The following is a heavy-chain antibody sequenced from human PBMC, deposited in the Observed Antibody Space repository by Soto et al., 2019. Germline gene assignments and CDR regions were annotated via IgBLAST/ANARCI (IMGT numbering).Heavy chain of an antibody. CDR1: GYTFTSYA. CDR3: AGGGYSYGYNLNAFDI. CDR2: INAGNGNT. J-gene: IGHJ3*02. V-gene: IGHV1-3*01. Sequence: GASVKVSCKASGYTFTSYAMHWVRQAPGQRLEWMGWINAGNGNTKYSQKFQGRVTITRDTSASTAYMELSSLRSEDTAVYYCAGGGYSYGYNLNAFDIWGQGTMVTVSS. D-gene: IGHD5-18*01.